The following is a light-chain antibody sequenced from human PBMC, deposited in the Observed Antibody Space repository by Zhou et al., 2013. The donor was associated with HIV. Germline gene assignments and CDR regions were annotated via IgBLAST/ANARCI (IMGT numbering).Light chain of an antibody. Sequence: AIWMTQSPSSVSASTGDKVTITCRASQDVTNYLAWYQQKPGEAPRLVIHTASILHSGIPSRFSGSGSGTEFTLTISSLQPDDFASYYCQQYTTSPWTFGQGTKVEIK. V-gene: IGKV1-8*01. CDR2: TAS. CDR1: QDVTNY. J-gene: IGKJ1*01. CDR3: QQYTTSPWT.